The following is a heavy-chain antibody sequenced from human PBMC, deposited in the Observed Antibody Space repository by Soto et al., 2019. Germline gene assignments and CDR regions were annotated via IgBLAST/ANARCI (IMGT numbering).Heavy chain of an antibody. CDR1: GFTFSSYD. V-gene: IGHV3-13*05. CDR2: IGTAGDP. Sequence: QSGGSLRLSCAASGFTFSSYDMHWVRQATGKGLEWVSAIGTAGDPYYPGSVKGRFTISRENAKNSLYLQMNSLRAGDTAVYYCARDRSRRDCTNGVCRYYYYGMDVWGHGTTVTVSS. D-gene: IGHD2-8*01. CDR3: ARDRSRRDCTNGVCRYYYYGMDV. J-gene: IGHJ6*02.